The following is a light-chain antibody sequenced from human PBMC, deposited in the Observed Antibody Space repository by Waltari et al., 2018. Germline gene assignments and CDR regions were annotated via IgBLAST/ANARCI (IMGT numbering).Light chain of an antibody. Sequence: EIVLTQSPGTLSVSPGERATPSCRASQSVSRALAWYQQKPGQAPRLLIYGASNRATGIPDRFSGSGSGTDFSLTISSLEPEDFAVYYCQHYLRLPATFGQGTKVEIK. J-gene: IGKJ1*01. CDR2: GAS. V-gene: IGKV3-20*01. CDR1: QSVSRA. CDR3: QHYLRLPAT.